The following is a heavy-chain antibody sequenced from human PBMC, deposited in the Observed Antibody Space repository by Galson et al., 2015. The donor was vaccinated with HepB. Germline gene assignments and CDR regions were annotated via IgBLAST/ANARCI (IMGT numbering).Heavy chain of an antibody. Sequence: SLRLSCAASGSTVSSKYMNWVRQAPGKGLEWVSILYSGGDKYYADSVKGRFTISRDNSKNTVYLQMNSLRAEDTAVYYCASGSGAWIFDCWGQGTLVTVSS. CDR1: GSTVSSKY. CDR3: ASGSGAWIFDC. CDR2: LYSGGDK. D-gene: IGHD1-1*01. J-gene: IGHJ4*02. V-gene: IGHV3-53*01.